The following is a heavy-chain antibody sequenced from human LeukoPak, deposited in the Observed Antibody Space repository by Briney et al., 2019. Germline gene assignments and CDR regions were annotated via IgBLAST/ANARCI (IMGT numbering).Heavy chain of an antibody. J-gene: IGHJ5*02. CDR2: IYYSGST. V-gene: IGHV4-39*07. Sequence: SETLSLTCTVSGGSISSSSYYWGWIRQPPGKGLEWIGSIYYSGSTYYNPSLKSRVTISVDTSKNQFSLKLSSVTAADTAVYYCARRRRATLAYNWFDPWGQGTLVTVSS. CDR1: GGSISSSSYY. CDR3: ARRRRATLAYNWFDP.